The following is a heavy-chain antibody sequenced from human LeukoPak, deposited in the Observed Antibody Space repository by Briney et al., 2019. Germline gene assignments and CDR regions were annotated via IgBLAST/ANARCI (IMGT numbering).Heavy chain of an antibody. CDR3: ARGLTLEWSPLTRFDP. D-gene: IGHD3-3*01. Sequence: PSETLSLTCAVDGESFSDYFWTWIRQPPGKGLEWIGDINHSRSTHYNPSHKSRVTISLATSTHQFSLKLCSVTAADTAVYYCARGLTLEWSPLTRFDPWGQGTLVTVSS. CDR1: GESFSDYF. CDR2: INHSRST. J-gene: IGHJ5*02. V-gene: IGHV4-34*01.